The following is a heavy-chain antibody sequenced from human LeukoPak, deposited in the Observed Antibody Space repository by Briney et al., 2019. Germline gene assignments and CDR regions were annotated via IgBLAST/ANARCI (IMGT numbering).Heavy chain of an antibody. D-gene: IGHD4-23*01. V-gene: IGHV3-30*02. J-gene: IGHJ6*03. CDR1: GFTFSSYG. CDR3: AKDSGGKAYYYYMDV. Sequence: GGSLRLSCAASGFTFSSYGMHWVRQAPGKGLEWVAFIRYDGSNKYYADSVKGRFTISRDNSKNTLYLQMNSLRAEDTAVYYCAKDSGGKAYYYYMDVWGKGTTVTISS. CDR2: IRYDGSNK.